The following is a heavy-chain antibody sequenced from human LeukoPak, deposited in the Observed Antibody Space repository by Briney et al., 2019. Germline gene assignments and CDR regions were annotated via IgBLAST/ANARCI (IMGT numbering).Heavy chain of an antibody. V-gene: IGHV3-21*01. CDR2: ISSSSSYI. Sequence: GGSLRLSCAASGFTFSNSAMNWVRQAPGKGLEWVSSISSSSSYIYYADSVKGRFTISRDNAKNSLYLQMNSLRAEDTAVYYCARDGGSGSDYWGQGTLVTVSS. CDR1: GFTFSNSA. D-gene: IGHD3-10*01. J-gene: IGHJ4*02. CDR3: ARDGGSGSDY.